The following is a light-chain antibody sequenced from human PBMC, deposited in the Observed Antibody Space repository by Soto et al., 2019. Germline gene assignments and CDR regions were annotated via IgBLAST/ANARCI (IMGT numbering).Light chain of an antibody. CDR2: DVS. V-gene: IGLV2-11*01. J-gene: IGLJ3*02. CDR3: CSFAGTYTFEV. Sequence: QSALTQPRSVSGSPGQSVTISCTGTSSDVGGYDFVSWYQKHPGKAPKVVIYDVSKRPSGVPDRFSGSKSGNTASLTISGLQAEDEADYYCCSFAGTYTFEVFGGGTQLTVL. CDR1: SSDVGGYDF.